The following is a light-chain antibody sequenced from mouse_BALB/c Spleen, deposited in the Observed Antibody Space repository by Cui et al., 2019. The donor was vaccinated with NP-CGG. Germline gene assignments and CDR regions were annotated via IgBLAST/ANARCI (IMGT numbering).Light chain of an antibody. CDR3: ALWYSNHWV. J-gene: IGLJ1*01. Sequence: QAVVTPASALTTSPGETVTLTCRSSTGTVTTSNYANWVQEKPDHLFTGLIGGTNNRTPGVPARFSGSLIGDKAALTITGAQTEDEAMYFCALWYSNHWVFGGGTKLTVL. V-gene: IGLV1*01. CDR2: GTN. CDR1: TGTVTTSNY.